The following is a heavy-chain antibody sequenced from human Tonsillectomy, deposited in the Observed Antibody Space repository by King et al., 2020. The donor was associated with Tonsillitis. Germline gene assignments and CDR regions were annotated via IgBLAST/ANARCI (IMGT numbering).Heavy chain of an antibody. CDR1: GGSLSSGGYY. CDR2: IYHTGNI. J-gene: IGHJ4*02. Sequence: LQLQESGPGLVKASETLSLICSVSGGSLSSGGYYWGWIRQSPGKGLEWIGSIYHTGNIYYNPSLRSRATLFADTSKNQFSLRTNSVTAADTAVYYCGRVVPYKSSCYRYYLDAWGQGTLVTVSS. CDR3: GRVVPYKSSCYRYYLDA. V-gene: IGHV4-39*01. D-gene: IGHD3-22*01.